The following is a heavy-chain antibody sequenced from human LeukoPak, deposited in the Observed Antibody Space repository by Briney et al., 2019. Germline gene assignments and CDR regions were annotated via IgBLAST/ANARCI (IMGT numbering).Heavy chain of an antibody. Sequence: SGGSLRLSCAASGFTFDDYAMHWVRQAPGKGLEWVSGISWNSGSIGYADSVKGRFTISRDNAKNSLYLQMNSLRAEDTALYYCAKAVAGTTADFDYWGQGTLVTVSS. J-gene: IGHJ4*02. D-gene: IGHD6-19*01. CDR3: AKAVAGTTADFDY. CDR1: GFTFDDYA. V-gene: IGHV3-9*01. CDR2: ISWNSGSI.